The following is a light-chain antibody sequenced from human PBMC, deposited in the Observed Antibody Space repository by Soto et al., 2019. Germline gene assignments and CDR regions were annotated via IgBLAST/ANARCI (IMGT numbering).Light chain of an antibody. CDR1: SSDVGRYNY. V-gene: IGLV2-14*01. J-gene: IGLJ3*02. Sequence: QSALTQPASVSGSPGQSITISCTGTSSDVGRYNYVSWHQQHPGKAPKLLIFDVSNRPSGVSDRFSGSKSGNTASLTISGLQAEDEADYYCSSYTTGTTWVFGGGTKLTGL. CDR2: DVS. CDR3: SSYTTGTTWV.